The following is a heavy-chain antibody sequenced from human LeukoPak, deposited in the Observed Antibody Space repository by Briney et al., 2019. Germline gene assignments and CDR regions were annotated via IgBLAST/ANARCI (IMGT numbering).Heavy chain of an antibody. CDR2: ISAYNGNT. Sequence: GAAVKVSCKASGYTFTRYGSTWVRQAPGQGLEGMGWISAYNGNTNYAQKVQGRVTITTDRSMSKAYIEPREQRVDATAVYYCARAPWVLSFGELQRDSNDYWGQGTLVTVSS. V-gene: IGHV1-18*01. CDR3: ARAPWVLSFGELQRDSNDY. D-gene: IGHD3-10*01. J-gene: IGHJ4*02. CDR1: GYTFTRYG.